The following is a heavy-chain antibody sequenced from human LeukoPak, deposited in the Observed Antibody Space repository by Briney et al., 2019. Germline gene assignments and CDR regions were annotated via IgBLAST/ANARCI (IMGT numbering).Heavy chain of an antibody. Sequence: PSETLSLTCAVCGGSFSGYYWSWIRQPPGKGLEWIGEINHSGSTNYNPSLKSRVTISIDTSKNQFSLKLSSVTAADTAVYYCARGRGRHHIVLVVYATPNWFDPWGQGTLVTVSS. CDR1: GGSFSGYY. CDR3: ARGRGRHHIVLVVYATPNWFDP. D-gene: IGHD2-8*02. CDR2: INHSGST. J-gene: IGHJ5*02. V-gene: IGHV4-34*01.